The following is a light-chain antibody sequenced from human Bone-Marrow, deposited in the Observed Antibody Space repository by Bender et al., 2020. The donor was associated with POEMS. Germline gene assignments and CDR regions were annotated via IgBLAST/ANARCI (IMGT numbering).Light chain of an antibody. Sequence: QSALTQPASVSGAPGQSITISCTGTSSDVGGYNFVSWYQQHPGKAPKLIIYGVTNRPSGVSSRFSGSKSGNAASLTISGLRAEDEADYYCSSYSSSNTGLFGGGTKLTVL. J-gene: IGLJ2*01. CDR3: SSYSSSNTGL. CDR2: GVT. CDR1: SSDVGGYNF. V-gene: IGLV2-14*01.